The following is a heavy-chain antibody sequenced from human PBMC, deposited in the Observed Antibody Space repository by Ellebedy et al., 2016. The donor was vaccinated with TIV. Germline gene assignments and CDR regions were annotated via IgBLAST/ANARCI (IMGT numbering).Heavy chain of an antibody. V-gene: IGHV3-53*01. Sequence: GGSLRLXXAASGFTVSSNYMSWVRQAPGKGLEWVSVIYSGGSTYYADSVKGRFTISRDNSKNTLYLQMNSLRAEDTAVYYCANRDYGGNYWGQGTLVTVSS. J-gene: IGHJ4*02. D-gene: IGHD4-23*01. CDR2: IYSGGST. CDR3: ANRDYGGNY. CDR1: GFTVSSNY.